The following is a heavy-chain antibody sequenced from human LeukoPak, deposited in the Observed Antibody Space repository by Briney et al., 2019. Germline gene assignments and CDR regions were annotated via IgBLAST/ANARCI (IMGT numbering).Heavy chain of an antibody. V-gene: IGHV3-23*01. CDR3: AKDPTDFDSSGQTYFDY. Sequence: GGSLRLSCAASGFTFSSYAMNWVRQAPGKGLEWGSAISGSGDSTYYADSVKGRFTISRDNSKNTLYLQMNSLRVDDTAVYYCAKDPTDFDSSGQTYFDYWGQGTLATVSS. CDR1: GFTFSSYA. D-gene: IGHD3-22*01. CDR2: ISGSGDST. J-gene: IGHJ4*02.